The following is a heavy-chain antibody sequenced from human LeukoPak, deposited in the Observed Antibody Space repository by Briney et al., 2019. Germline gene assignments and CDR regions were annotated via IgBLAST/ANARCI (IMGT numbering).Heavy chain of an antibody. CDR3: ATIRRGNIFGYFDF. J-gene: IGHJ4*02. Sequence: SETLSLTCAVSGSTMSTYYWSWIRQPPGKGLEWIGYMLDTVTTKDNPSLKSRFTLSADTSKNQFSLRLTSVTAADTAVYYCATIRRGNIFGYFDFWGQGIPVTVSS. CDR2: MLDTVTT. D-gene: IGHD5-18*01. V-gene: IGHV4-4*09. CDR1: GSTMSTYY.